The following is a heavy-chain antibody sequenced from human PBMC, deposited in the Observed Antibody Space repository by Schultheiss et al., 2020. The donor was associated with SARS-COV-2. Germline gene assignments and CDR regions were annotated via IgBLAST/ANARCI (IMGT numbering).Heavy chain of an antibody. D-gene: IGHD2-21*01. J-gene: IGHJ6*03. V-gene: IGHV3-23*01. CDR3: MRPAYCGGDCSRGYYYYYMDV. Sequence: GGSLRLSCAASGFTFSSYAMSWVRQAPGKGLEWVSAISGSGGSTYYADSVKGRFTISRDNSKNTLYLQMNSLRAEDTAVYYCMRPAYCGGDCSRGYYYYYMDVWGKGTTVTVSS. CDR2: ISGSGGST. CDR1: GFTFSSYA.